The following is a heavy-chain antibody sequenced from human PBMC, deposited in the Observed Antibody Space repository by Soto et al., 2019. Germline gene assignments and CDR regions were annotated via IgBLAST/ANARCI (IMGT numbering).Heavy chain of an antibody. CDR3: ARNPLSGSYYNGVFDY. J-gene: IGHJ4*02. CDR1: GGSISSYY. CDR2: IYYSGST. Sequence: SETLSLTCTVSGGSISSYYWSWIRQPPGKGLEWIGYIYYSGSTNYNPSLKSRVTISVDTSKNQFSLKLSSVTAADTAVYYCARNPLSGSYYNGVFDYWGQGTLVTVSS. V-gene: IGHV4-59*08. D-gene: IGHD3-10*01.